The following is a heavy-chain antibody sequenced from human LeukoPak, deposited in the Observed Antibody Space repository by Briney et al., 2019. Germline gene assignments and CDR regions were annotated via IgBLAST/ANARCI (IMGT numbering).Heavy chain of an antibody. Sequence: GESLKISCKGSEYTFVSYWIAWVRQMPGKGLEWMAIIYPGDSETRYSPSFQGQVTISVDKSNRSAYLQWNSLQASDTAMYYCARLNDRSYARFGFGLWGQGTMVTVSS. CDR3: ARLNDRSYARFGFGL. D-gene: IGHD3-3*01. CDR1: EYTFVSYW. V-gene: IGHV5-51*01. J-gene: IGHJ3*01. CDR2: IYPGDSET.